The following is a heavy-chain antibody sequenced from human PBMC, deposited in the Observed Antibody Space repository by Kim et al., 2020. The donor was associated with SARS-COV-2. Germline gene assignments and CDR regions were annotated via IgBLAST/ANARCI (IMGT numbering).Heavy chain of an antibody. V-gene: IGHV3-9*01. D-gene: IGHD1-26*01. J-gene: IGHJ6*02. CDR3: AKEVTHSGSYYYGMDV. CDR2: ISWNSGSI. CDR1: GFTFDDYA. Sequence: GGSLRLSCAASGFTFDDYAMHWVRQAPGKGLEWVSGISWNSGSIGYADSVKGRFTISRDNAKNSLYLQMNSLRAEDTALYYCAKEVTHSGSYYYGMDVWGQGTTVTVSS.